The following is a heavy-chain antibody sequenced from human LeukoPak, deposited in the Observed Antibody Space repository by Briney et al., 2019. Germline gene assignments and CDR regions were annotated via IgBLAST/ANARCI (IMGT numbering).Heavy chain of an antibody. J-gene: IGHJ5*02. CDR2: IYYSGST. V-gene: IGHV4-39*07. D-gene: IGHD6-13*01. CDR3: ARCPARGAASRIFDL. Sequence: SETLSLTCTVSGGSISSSSYYWGWIRQPPGKGLEWIGSIYYSGSTYYNPSLKSRVTISVDTSKNQFSLKLSSVTAADTAVYYCARCPARGAASRIFDLWGQGTLVTVSS. CDR1: GGSISSSSYY.